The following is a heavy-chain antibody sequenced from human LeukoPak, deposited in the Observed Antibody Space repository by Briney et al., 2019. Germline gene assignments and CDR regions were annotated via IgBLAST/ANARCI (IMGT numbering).Heavy chain of an antibody. CDR2: IYTSGST. J-gene: IGHJ4*02. V-gene: IGHV4-4*07. D-gene: IGHD3-22*01. CDR3: ARVSGSGYYYVFDY. Sequence: SETLSLTCTVSGGSISSYYRSWIRQPAGKGLEWIGRIYTSGSTNYNPSLKSRVTMSVDTSKNQFSLKLSSVTAADTAVYYCARVSGSGYYYVFDYWGQGTLVTVSS. CDR1: GGSISSYY.